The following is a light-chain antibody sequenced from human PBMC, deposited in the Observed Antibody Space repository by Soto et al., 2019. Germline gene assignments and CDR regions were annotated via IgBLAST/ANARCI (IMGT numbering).Light chain of an antibody. J-gene: IGKJ5*01. Sequence: EIVLAQSPGTLSLSPGERATLSCRASQSVGSSYLAWYQQKPGQAPRLLIYGASSRATGTPDRFSGSGSGTDFTLTITRLEPEDFAVYYCQLYGRSITFGQGTRLEIK. CDR2: GAS. V-gene: IGKV3-20*01. CDR3: QLYGRSIT. CDR1: QSVGSSY.